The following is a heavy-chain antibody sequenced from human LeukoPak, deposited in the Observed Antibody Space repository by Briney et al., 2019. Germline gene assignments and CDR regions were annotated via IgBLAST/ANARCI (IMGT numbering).Heavy chain of an antibody. J-gene: IGHJ4*02. CDR1: GFTFSSYS. V-gene: IGHV3-48*04. CDR3: ARDVPYSSGSSNSGY. CDR2: ISSGSSTI. Sequence: GTSLRLSCVVSGFTFSSYSMNWVRQAPGKGLEWVSYISSGSSTIYYADSVKGRFTISRDNAKNSLYLQMNSLRAEDTAVYHCARDVPYSSGSSNSGYWGQGTLVTVSS. D-gene: IGHD6-19*01.